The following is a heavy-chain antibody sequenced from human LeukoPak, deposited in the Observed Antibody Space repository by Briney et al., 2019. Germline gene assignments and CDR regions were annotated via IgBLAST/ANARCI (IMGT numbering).Heavy chain of an antibody. CDR3: ARSGGVSGYYSYYYYMDV. V-gene: IGHV3-64*01. D-gene: IGHD3-10*01. Sequence: GGSLRLSCAASGFTFSSYAMHWARQAPGKGLEYVSAISSNGGSTYYANSVKGRFTISRDNSKNTLYLQMGSLRAEDMAVYYCARSGGVSGYYSYYYYMDVWGKGTTVTVSS. J-gene: IGHJ6*03. CDR2: ISSNGGST. CDR1: GFTFSSYA.